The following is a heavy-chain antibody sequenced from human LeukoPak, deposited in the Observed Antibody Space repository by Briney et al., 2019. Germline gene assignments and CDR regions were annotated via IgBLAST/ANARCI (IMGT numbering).Heavy chain of an antibody. J-gene: IGHJ4*02. V-gene: IGHV4-39*01. CDR1: GNSISSYY. Sequence: PSETLSLTCTVSGNSISSYYWGWIRQPPGKGLEWIGSMYYSGSTYYNPSLKSRVTMSVDTSKNQFSLKLSSVTAADTAVYYCAKTVTAIAPWYFDYWGQGTLVTVSS. CDR3: AKTVTAIAPWYFDY. D-gene: IGHD2-21*02. CDR2: MYYSGST.